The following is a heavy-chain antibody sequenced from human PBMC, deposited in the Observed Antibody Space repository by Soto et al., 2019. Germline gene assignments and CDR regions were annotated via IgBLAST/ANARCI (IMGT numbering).Heavy chain of an antibody. J-gene: IGHJ6*02. CDR2: ISAYNGNT. CDR3: AREAAYYDFWSGYFPPRDYYYYGMDV. D-gene: IGHD3-3*01. V-gene: IGHV1-18*01. CDR1: GYTFTSYG. Sequence: ASVKVSCKASGYTFTSYGISWVRQAPGQGLEWVGWISAYNGNTNYAQKLQGRVTMTTDTSTSTAYMELRSLRSDDTAVYYCAREAAYYDFWSGYFPPRDYYYYGMDVWSQGTTVTVSS.